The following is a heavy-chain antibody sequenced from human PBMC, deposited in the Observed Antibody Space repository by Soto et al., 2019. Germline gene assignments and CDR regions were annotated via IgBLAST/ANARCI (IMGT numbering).Heavy chain of an antibody. CDR2: IYHSGST. J-gene: IGHJ4*02. V-gene: IGHV4-4*02. CDR3: ASTYYDSSGYYYFDY. D-gene: IGHD3-22*01. CDR1: GGSISSSNL. Sequence: SETLSLTCAVSGGSISSSNLWSWVRQPPGKGLEWIGEIYHSGSTNYNPSLKSRVTISVDKSKNQFSLKLSSVTAADTAVYYCASTYYDSSGYYYFDYWGQGTLVTVSS.